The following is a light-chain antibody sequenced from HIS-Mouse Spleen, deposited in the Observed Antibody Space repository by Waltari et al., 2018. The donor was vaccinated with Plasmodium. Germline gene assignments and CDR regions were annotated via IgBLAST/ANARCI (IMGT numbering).Light chain of an antibody. Sequence: QSALTQPASVSGSPGQSITISCTGTRSDVGGYNYVSWYQQHPGKAPKLRIYDVSNRPSGVSNRFTGSKSGNTASRTISGLQAEDEADYYCSSYTSSSTLNYVFGTGTKVTVL. CDR2: DVS. CDR1: RSDVGGYNY. CDR3: SSYTSSSTLNYV. J-gene: IGLJ1*01. V-gene: IGLV2-14*03.